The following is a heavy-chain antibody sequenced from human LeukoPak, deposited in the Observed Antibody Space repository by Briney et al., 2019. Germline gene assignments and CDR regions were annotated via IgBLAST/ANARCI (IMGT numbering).Heavy chain of an antibody. CDR1: GFTFSSYA. D-gene: IGHD6-13*01. CDR3: ARDQLPVTSSSWRFEYFQH. V-gene: IGHV3-30-3*01. Sequence: GGSLRLSCAASGFTFSSYAMHWVRQAPGKGLEWVAVISYDGSNKDYADSVKGRFTISRDNSKNALYLQMNSLRAEDTAVYCSARDQLPVTSSSWRFEYFQHWGQGTLVTVSS. CDR2: ISYDGSNK. J-gene: IGHJ1*01.